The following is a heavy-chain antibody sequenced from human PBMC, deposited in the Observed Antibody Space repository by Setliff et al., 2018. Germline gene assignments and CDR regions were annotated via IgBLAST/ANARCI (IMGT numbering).Heavy chain of an antibody. CDR3: ARIDYGGNSVYFDY. CDR1: GYTFFAYG. J-gene: IGHJ4*02. V-gene: IGHV1-18*01. CDR2: ISPYNSNT. Sequence: AASVKVSCKASGYTFFAYGINWVRQAPGQGLEWMGWISPYNSNTLYAQKFQGRVTMTTDTSTNTAYMELRSLRSDDTAMYYCARIDYGGNSVYFDYWGQGTLVTVSS. D-gene: IGHD4-17*01.